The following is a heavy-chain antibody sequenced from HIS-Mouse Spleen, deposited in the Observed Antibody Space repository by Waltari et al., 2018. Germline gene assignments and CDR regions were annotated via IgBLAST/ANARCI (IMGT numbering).Heavy chain of an antibody. CDR1: GFTFSSYW. CDR3: ARGIAAAYDY. CDR2: IKQDGSEK. J-gene: IGHJ4*02. V-gene: IGHV3-7*04. D-gene: IGHD6-13*01. Sequence: EVQLVESGGGLVQPGGSLRLSCAASGFTFSSYWMCWVRQAPGKGLEWVSNIKQDGSEKYYVDAVKGRFTISRDNAKNSLYLQMNSLRAEDTAVYYCARGIAAAYDYWGQGTLVTVSS.